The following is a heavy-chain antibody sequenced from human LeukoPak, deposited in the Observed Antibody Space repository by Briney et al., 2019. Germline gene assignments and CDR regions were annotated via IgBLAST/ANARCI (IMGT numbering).Heavy chain of an antibody. CDR2: INHSGST. D-gene: IGHD1-26*01. V-gene: IGHV4-34*01. J-gene: IGHJ5*02. CDR1: GGSFSGYY. CDR3: ARGLGFSGSLTPVNWFDP. Sequence: SETLSLTCAVYGGSFSGYYWSWIRQPPGKGLEWIGEINHSGSTNYNPSLKSRVTISVDTSKNQFSLKLSSVTAAGTAVYYCARGLGFSGSLTPVNWFDPWGQGTLVTVSS.